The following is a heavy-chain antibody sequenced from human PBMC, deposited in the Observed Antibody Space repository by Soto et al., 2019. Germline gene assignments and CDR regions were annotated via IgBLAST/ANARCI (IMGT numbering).Heavy chain of an antibody. J-gene: IGHJ6*02. CDR3: AKDGDSSIGYGMDV. D-gene: IGHD6-13*01. Sequence: GGSLRLSCAASGFTFSSYAMNWVREAPGKGLEWVSGISSSGDKTKCADSEKGRLTISRDNSKNTLHLQMNSLRAEDTAVYYCAKDGDSSIGYGMDVWGQGTTVTVSS. CDR2: ISSSGDKT. CDR1: GFTFSSYA. V-gene: IGHV3-23*01.